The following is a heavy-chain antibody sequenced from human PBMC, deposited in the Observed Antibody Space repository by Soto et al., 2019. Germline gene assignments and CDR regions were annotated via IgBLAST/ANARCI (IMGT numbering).Heavy chain of an antibody. J-gene: IGHJ4*02. D-gene: IGHD3-22*01. CDR1: GFTFSSYA. V-gene: IGHV3-23*01. Sequence: GGSLRLSXAASGFTFSSYAMSWVRQAPGKGLEWVSAISGSGGSTYYADSVKGRFTISRDNSKNTLYLQMNSLRAEDTAVYYCAKDRTYYYDSSGYSDYWGQGTLVTVSS. CDR3: AKDRTYYYDSSGYSDY. CDR2: ISGSGGST.